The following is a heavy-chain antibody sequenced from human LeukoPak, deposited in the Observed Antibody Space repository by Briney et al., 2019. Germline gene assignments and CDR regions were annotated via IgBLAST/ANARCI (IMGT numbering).Heavy chain of an antibody. Sequence: GGSLRLSCAASGFTFSSYGMHWVRQAPGKGLEWVAVIWYDGSNKYYADSVKGRFTISRDNSKNTLYLQMNSLRAEDTAVYYCARAGSSYCSGGSCAYYFDYWGQGTLVTVSS. D-gene: IGHD2-15*01. CDR3: ARAGSSYCSGGSCAYYFDY. J-gene: IGHJ4*02. V-gene: IGHV3-33*01. CDR2: IWYDGSNK. CDR1: GFTFSSYG.